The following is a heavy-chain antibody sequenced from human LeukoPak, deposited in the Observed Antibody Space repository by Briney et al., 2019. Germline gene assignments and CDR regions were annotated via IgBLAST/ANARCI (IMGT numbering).Heavy chain of an antibody. Sequence: GGSLRLSCAASGFTFSSYAMSWVRQAPGKGLEWVSAISGSGGSTYYADSVKGRFTISRDNSKNTLYLQMNSLRAEDTAVYYCANLPTQHTYYYGPPWGQGTLVTVSS. CDR2: ISGSGGST. D-gene: IGHD3-10*01. J-gene: IGHJ5*02. CDR3: ANLPTQHTYYYGPP. V-gene: IGHV3-23*01. CDR1: GFTFSSYA.